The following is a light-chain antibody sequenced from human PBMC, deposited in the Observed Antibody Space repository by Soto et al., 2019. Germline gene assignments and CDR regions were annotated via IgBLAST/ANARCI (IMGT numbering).Light chain of an antibody. V-gene: IGLV1-40*01. CDR2: ANN. CDR3: QSYDSSLSVV. CDR1: RSNIGAGYD. Sequence: QSVLTQPPSVSGAPGQRVTISCTGSRSNIGAGYDVHWYQQLPGTAPKLLIYANNIRPSGVPGRFSGSKSGTSASLAITGLQAEDEADYYCQSYDSSLSVVFGGGTKLTVL. J-gene: IGLJ2*01.